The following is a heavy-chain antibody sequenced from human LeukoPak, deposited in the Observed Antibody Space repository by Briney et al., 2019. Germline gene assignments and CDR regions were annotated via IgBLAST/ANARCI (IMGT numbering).Heavy chain of an antibody. D-gene: IGHD5-18*01. CDR3: ARQPGIQLWFGPIGWQQLSWY. Sequence: ASETLSLTCTVSGGSISSSSYYWGWIRQPPGKGLEWIGSIYYSGSTYYNPSLKSRVTISVDTSKNQFSLKLSSVTAADTAVYYCARQPGIQLWFGPIGWQQLSWYWGQGTLVTVSS. CDR2: IYYSGST. V-gene: IGHV4-39*01. CDR1: GGSISSSSYY. J-gene: IGHJ4*02.